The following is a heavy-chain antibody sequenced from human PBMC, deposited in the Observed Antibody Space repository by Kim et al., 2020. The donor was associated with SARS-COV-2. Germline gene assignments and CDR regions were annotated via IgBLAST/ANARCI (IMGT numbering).Heavy chain of an antibody. CDR3: ARVGLGGSGSYYNPA. Sequence: GGSLRLSCAASGFTFSSYAMHWVRQAPGKGLEWVAVISYDGSNKYYADSVKGRFTISRDNSKNTLYLQMNSLRAEDTAVYYCARVGLGGSGSYYNPAWGQGTLVTVSS. CDR2: ISYDGSNK. D-gene: IGHD3-10*01. CDR1: GFTFSSYA. J-gene: IGHJ4*02. V-gene: IGHV3-30*04.